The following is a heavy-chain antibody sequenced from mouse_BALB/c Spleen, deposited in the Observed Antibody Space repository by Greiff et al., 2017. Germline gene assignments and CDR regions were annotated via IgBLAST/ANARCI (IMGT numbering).Heavy chain of an antibody. V-gene: IGHV1S22*01. CDR1: GYTFTSYW. D-gene: IGHD1-1*01. J-gene: IGHJ4*01. CDR3: TTGLVGAMDY. CDR2: IYPGSGST. Sequence: LQQPGSELVRPGASVKLSCKASGYTFTSYWMHWVKQRPGQGLEWIGNIYPGSGSTNYDEKFKSKATLTVDTSSSTAYMQLSSLTSEDSAVYDCTTGLVGAMDYWGQGTSVTVSS.